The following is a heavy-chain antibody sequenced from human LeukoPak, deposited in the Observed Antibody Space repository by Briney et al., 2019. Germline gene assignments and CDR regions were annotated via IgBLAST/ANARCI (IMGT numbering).Heavy chain of an antibody. CDR3: AKDRRYSGSYYYYYGMDV. V-gene: IGHV3-30*18. J-gene: IGHJ6*02. D-gene: IGHD1-26*01. CDR1: GFTFSSYG. Sequence: GRSLRLSCAASGFTFSSYGMHWVCQAPGKGLEWVAVISYDGSNKYYADSVKGRFTISRDNSKNTLYLQMNSLRAEDTAVYYCAKDRRYSGSYYYYYGMDVWGQGTTVTVSS. CDR2: ISYDGSNK.